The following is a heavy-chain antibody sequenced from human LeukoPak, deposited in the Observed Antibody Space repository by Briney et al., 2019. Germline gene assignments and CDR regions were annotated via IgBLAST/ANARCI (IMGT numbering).Heavy chain of an antibody. Sequence: SETLSLTCAVYGGSFSGYYWSWIRQPPGKGLEWIGEINHSGSTNYNPSLKSRVTISVDRSKNQFSLKLSSVTAADTAVYYCARVSLGIVGATTFDYWGQGTLVTVSS. CDR3: ARVSLGIVGATTFDY. V-gene: IGHV4-34*01. CDR1: GGSFSGYY. D-gene: IGHD1-26*01. J-gene: IGHJ4*02. CDR2: INHSGST.